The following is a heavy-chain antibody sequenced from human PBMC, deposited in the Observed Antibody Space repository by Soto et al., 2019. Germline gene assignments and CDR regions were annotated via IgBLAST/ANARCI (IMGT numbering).Heavy chain of an antibody. Sequence: PGGTLGICCAAYQDSRGRSDISWIRQAPGKGLEWVSYISSSGSTIYYADSVKGRFTISRDNAKNSLYMQMNSLRAEDTAVYYCARDLPSKLGNFDYWGQGT. D-gene: IGHD1-26*01. CDR1: QDSRGRSD. V-gene: IGHV3-11*01. CDR3: ARDLPSKLGNFDY. CDR2: ISSSGSTI. J-gene: IGHJ4*02.